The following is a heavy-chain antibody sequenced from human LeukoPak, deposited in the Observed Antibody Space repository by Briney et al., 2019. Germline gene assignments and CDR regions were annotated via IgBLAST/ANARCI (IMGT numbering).Heavy chain of an antibody. V-gene: IGHV4-4*07. CDR2: IYTSGST. D-gene: IGHD3-22*01. J-gene: IGHJ3*02. CDR1: GGSISSYY. Sequence: SETLSLTCTVSGGSISSYYWSWIRQPAGKGLEWLGRIYTSGSTNYNPSLKSRVTMSVDTSKNQFSLQLSSVTAADTAVYYCARVVTIIVVVTSTYAFDIWGQGTMVTVSS. CDR3: ARVVTIIVVVTSTYAFDI.